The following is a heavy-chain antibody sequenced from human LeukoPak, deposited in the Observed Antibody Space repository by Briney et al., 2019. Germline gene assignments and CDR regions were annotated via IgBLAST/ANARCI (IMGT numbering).Heavy chain of an antibody. J-gene: IGHJ5*02. CDR3: AKDWHSSSSNWFDP. D-gene: IGHD6-13*01. V-gene: IGHV3-30*18. CDR1: GFTFSSYG. CDR2: ISYDGSNK. Sequence: GGSLRLSCAASGFTFSSYGMHWVRQAPGKGLEWVAVISYDGSNKYYADSVKGRFTISRDNSKNTLYLQMNSLRAEDTAVYYCAKDWHSSSSNWFDPWGQGTLVTVSS.